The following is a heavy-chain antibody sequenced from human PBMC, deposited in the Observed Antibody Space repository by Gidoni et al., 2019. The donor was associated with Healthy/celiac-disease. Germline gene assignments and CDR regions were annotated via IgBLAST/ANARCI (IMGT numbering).Heavy chain of an antibody. Sequence: QVQLVESGGGVVQPGRSLRLSCAASGFTFSSYGMHWVRQAPGKGLGWVAVIWYDGSNKYYADSVKGRFTISRDNSKNTLYLQMNSLRAEDTAVYYCARDSPRGSGSQDYWGQGTLVTVSS. D-gene: IGHD3-10*01. J-gene: IGHJ4*02. CDR2: IWYDGSNK. CDR3: ARDSPRGSGSQDY. CDR1: GFTFSSYG. V-gene: IGHV3-33*01.